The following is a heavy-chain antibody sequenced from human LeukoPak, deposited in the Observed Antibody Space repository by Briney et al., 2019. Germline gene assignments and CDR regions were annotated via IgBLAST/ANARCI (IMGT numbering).Heavy chain of an antibody. J-gene: IGHJ4*02. CDR1: GLTFRTVW. CDR2: IKSTTDGGTT. Sequence: PGGSLRLSCAASGLTFRTVWMSWVRQAPGKGLEWVGRIKSTTDGGTTDYAAPVKGRFIVSRDDSKSTQYLQMDSLRTEDTAVYYCTSGGGGTYSSDYWGRGTLVTVSS. CDR3: TSGGGGTYSSDY. V-gene: IGHV3-15*01. D-gene: IGHD1-26*01.